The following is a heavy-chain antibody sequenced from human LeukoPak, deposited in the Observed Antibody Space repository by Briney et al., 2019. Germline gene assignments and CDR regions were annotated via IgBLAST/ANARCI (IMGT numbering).Heavy chain of an antibody. V-gene: IGHV3-49*03. CDR3: TRAGRYCSGGSCHSFY. CDR2: IRSKAHGGTT. CDR1: GFTFGDYA. Sequence: GWSLRLSCTASGFTFGDYAMSWFRQAPGEGLEWVGFIRSKAHGGTTEYAASVKGRFTISRDDSKSIAYLQMDSLKTEDTAVYYCTRAGRYCSGGSCHSFYWGQGTLVTVSS. D-gene: IGHD2-15*01. J-gene: IGHJ4*02.